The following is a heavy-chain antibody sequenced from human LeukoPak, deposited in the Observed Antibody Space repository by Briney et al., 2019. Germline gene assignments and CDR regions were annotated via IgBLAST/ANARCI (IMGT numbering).Heavy chain of an antibody. CDR2: ISSGSTTI. D-gene: IGHD6-19*01. CDR1: RFTFSSYS. CDR3: ARYNSVWSFDY. V-gene: IGHV3-48*01. J-gene: IGHJ4*02. Sequence: GGSLRLSCSASRFTFSSYSLNWVRQAPGGGLEWLSYISSGSTTIYYADSVRGRFTISRDNAKNSLYLQMNSLKVEDTAVYYCARYNSVWSFDYWGRGTLVTVSS.